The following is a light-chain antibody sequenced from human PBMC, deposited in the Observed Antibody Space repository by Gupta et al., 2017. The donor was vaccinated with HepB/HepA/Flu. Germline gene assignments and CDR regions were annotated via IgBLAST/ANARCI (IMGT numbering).Light chain of an antibody. CDR1: RSNIGNNY. CDR3: GAWDSNLSAEV. V-gene: IGLV1-51*02. Sequence: QSVLTQPPSVSAAPGPKVTISCSGSRSNIGNNYVSWYQQLPGMAPKLLIYANNKRPSGIPDRFSGSRSGTSATLGITGLQPGDEAVYYCGAWDSNLSAEVFGGGTKVTVL. CDR2: ANN. J-gene: IGLJ2*01.